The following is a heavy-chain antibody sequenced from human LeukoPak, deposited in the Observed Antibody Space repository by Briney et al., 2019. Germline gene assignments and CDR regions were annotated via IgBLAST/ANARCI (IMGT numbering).Heavy chain of an antibody. D-gene: IGHD3-3*01. J-gene: IGHJ4*02. CDR3: AHSHNDFWSGYSVDY. CDR2: IYWNDDT. Sequence: LIYWNDDTRYSPSLTSRLTITNDPSKNQVVLTMTNIDPVDTATYYCAHSHNDFWSGYSVDYWGQGTLVTVSS. V-gene: IGHV2-5*01.